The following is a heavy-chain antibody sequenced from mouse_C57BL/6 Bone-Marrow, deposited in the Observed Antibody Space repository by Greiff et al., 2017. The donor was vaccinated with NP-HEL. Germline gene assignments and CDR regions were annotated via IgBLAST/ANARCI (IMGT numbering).Heavy chain of an antibody. V-gene: IGHV1-72*01. J-gene: IGHJ3*01. CDR2: IDPNRGGT. Sequence: QVQLQQPGAELVKPGASVKLSCKASGYTFTSYWMHWVKQRPGRGLEWIGRIDPNRGGTKYNEKFKSKATLTVDKPSSTAYMQLSSLTSEDSAVYYCARGRVYYYVFAYWGQGTLVTVSA. CDR3: ARGRVYYYVFAY. CDR1: GYTFTSYW. D-gene: IGHD1-1*01.